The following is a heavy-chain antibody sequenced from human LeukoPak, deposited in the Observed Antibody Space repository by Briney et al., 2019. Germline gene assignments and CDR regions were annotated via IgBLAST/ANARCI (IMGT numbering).Heavy chain of an antibody. Sequence: GGSLRLSCAASGVTISKYWMLWVRQAPGKGLESVSRINTDGTVTTYADSVKGRFTVSRDNADNTMFTQMNSVRDEDTAVYYCATKQWLAPPPDSWGQGTPGTVSS. V-gene: IGHV3-74*01. J-gene: IGHJ4*02. D-gene: IGHD6-19*01. CDR3: ATKQWLAPPPDS. CDR2: INTDGTVT. CDR1: GVTISKYW.